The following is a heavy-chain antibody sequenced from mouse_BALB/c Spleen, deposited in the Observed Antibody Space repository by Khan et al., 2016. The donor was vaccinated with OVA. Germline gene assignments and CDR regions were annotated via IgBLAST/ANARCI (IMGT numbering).Heavy chain of an antibody. Sequence: EVQLQESGPGLVKPSQSLSLTCTVTGYSITSEYAWNWIRQFPGNKLEWMGYINYSGNTRFNQSLKSRTSITRETSKNQFFLQLNSVTTEDTATYYCVRKDSYAYDPFPYWGQGTLVTVSA. D-gene: IGHD2-2*01. CDR3: VRKDSYAYDPFPY. J-gene: IGHJ3*01. CDR2: INYSGNT. CDR1: GYSITSEYA. V-gene: IGHV3-2*02.